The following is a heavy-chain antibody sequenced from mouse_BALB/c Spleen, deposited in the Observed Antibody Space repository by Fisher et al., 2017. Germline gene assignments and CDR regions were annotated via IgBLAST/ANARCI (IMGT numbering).Heavy chain of an antibody. J-gene: IGHJ4*01. V-gene: IGHV1-77*01. Sequence: KFKGKATLTADKSSSTAYMQLNSLTSEDSAVYYCARLRVYAMDYWGQGTSVTVSS. CDR3: ARLRVYAMDY.